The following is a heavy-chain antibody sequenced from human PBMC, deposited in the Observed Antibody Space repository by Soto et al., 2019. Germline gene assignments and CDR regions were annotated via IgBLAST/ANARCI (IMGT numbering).Heavy chain of an antibody. CDR2: ISGSGGST. V-gene: IGHV3-23*01. CDR1: GFTFNIYA. D-gene: IGHD5-18*01. J-gene: IGHJ4*02. CDR3: AKEGGYSYGYVVY. Sequence: GGSLRLSCAASGFTFNIYAMNWVRQAPGMGLEWVSAISGSGGSTYYADSVKGRFTISRDNSKNTLYLQMNSLRAEDTAVYYCAKEGGYSYGYVVYWGQGTLVTVSS.